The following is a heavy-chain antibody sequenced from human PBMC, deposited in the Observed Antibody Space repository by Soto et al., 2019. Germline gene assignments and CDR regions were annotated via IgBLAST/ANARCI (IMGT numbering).Heavy chain of an antibody. CDR1: GVSISSYY. J-gene: IGHJ5*02. CDR3: AILFFDYGGNSNPVVEP. CDR2: IYYSGST. Sequence: TSETLSLTCTVSGVSISSYYWSWIRQPPGKGLEWIGYIYYSGSTNYNPSLKSRVTISVDTSKNQFSLKLSSVTAADTAVYYCAILFFDYGGNSNPVVEPWGQGTLVTVSS. D-gene: IGHD2-21*02. V-gene: IGHV4-59*08.